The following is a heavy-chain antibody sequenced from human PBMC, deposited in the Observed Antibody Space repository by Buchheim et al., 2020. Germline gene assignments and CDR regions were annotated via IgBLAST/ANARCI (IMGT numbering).Heavy chain of an antibody. CDR1: GLTFRNFA. CDR3: AKDRQVMDV. V-gene: IGHV3-23*01. CDR2: ISGSGDNT. J-gene: IGHJ6*02. Sequence: EVQLLESGGGLVQPGGSLRLSCAASGLTFRNFAMSWVRQAPGKGLEWVSSISGSGDNTYYADSVKGRFTISRDNSKNTLYLPMNSLRADDTAVYYCAKDRQVMDVWGQGTT.